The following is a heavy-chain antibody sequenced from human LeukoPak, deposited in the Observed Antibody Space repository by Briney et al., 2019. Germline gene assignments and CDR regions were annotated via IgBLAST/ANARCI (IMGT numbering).Heavy chain of an antibody. V-gene: IGHV3-49*03. J-gene: IGHJ4*02. Sequence: QPARSLRLSCTGSGVTFGDHTMNWIRQAPGKGLEWVGFITTKPYGETPHYAASLAGRFTISRDDSRCIAYLQLNTLEIEDAAVSFCARARIGYCSATSCYLDSWGQGTLVTVSS. CDR3: ARARIGYCSATSCYLDS. CDR2: ITTKPYGETP. D-gene: IGHD2-2*01. CDR1: GVTFGDHT.